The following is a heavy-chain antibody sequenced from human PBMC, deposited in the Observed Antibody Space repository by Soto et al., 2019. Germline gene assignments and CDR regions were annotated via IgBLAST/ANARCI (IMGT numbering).Heavy chain of an antibody. CDR2: IYYSGST. V-gene: IGHV4-59*01. CDR3: ARDRGGSDKGLYYYYGMDV. J-gene: IGHJ6*02. CDR1: GGSISSYY. Sequence: KASETLSLTCTVSGGSISSYYWSWIRQPPGKGLEWIGYIYYSGSTNYNPSLKSRVTISVDTSKNQFSLKLSSVTAADTAVYYCARDRGGSDKGLYYYYGMDVWGQGTTVTVSS. D-gene: IGHD1-26*01.